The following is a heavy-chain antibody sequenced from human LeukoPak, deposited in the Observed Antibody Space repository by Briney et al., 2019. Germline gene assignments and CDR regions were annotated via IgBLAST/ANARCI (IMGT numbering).Heavy chain of an antibody. Sequence: SVKVFRKASGGTFSSYAISWVRQAPGQGLEWMGRIIPILGIANYAQKFQGRVTITADKSTSTAYMELSSLRSEDTAVYYCARGNYYDSSGYDYWGQGTLVTVSS. CDR1: GGTFSSYA. V-gene: IGHV1-69*04. D-gene: IGHD3-22*01. J-gene: IGHJ4*02. CDR2: IIPILGIA. CDR3: ARGNYYDSSGYDY.